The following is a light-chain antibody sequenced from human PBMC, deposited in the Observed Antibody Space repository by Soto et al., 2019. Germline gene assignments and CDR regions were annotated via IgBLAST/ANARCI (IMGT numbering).Light chain of an antibody. CDR3: QQYGGSPRVT. CDR2: GAS. J-gene: IGKJ4*01. CDR1: QSITGNY. V-gene: IGKV3-20*01. Sequence: EIVLTQSPGTLSLSPGERAALSCRASQSITGNYVAWYQQKPGQAPRLLIYGASSRATGIPDRFSGSGSGTDFTLTISRLEPEDFAVYYRQQYGGSPRVTFGGGTKVEIK.